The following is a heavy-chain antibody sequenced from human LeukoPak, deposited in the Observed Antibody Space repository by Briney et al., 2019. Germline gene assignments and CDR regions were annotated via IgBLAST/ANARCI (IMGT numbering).Heavy chain of an antibody. CDR3: AKLMRALLWFDP. J-gene: IGHJ5*02. CDR2: INPNSGGT. V-gene: IGHV1-2*02. CDR1: GYTFTGYY. Sequence: ASVKVSCKASGYTFTGYYMHWVRQAPGQGLEWMGWINPNSGGTNYARKFQGRVTMTRDTSISTAYMELSRLRSDDTAVYYCAKLMRALLWFDPWGQGTLVTVSS. D-gene: IGHD2/OR15-2a*01.